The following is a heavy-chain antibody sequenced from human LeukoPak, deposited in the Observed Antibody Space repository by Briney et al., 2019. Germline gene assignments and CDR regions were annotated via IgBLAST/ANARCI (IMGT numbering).Heavy chain of an antibody. J-gene: IGHJ4*02. CDR3: ARQEYYYDSSGSYFDY. CDR2: IYHSGST. V-gene: IGHV4-38-2*01. D-gene: IGHD3-22*01. CDR1: GYSISSGYY. Sequence: PSETLSLTCAVSGYSISSGYYWGWIRPPPGKGLEWIGSIYHSGSTYYNPSLKSRVTISVDTSKNQFSLKLSSVTAADTAVYYCARQEYYYDSSGSYFDYWGQGTLVTVSS.